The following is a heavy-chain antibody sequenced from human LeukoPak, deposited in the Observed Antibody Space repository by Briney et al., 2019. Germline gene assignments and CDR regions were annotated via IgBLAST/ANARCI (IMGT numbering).Heavy chain of an antibody. CDR3: AKVDIVVVPAAPTFDP. J-gene: IGHJ5*02. Sequence: PGGSLRLSCAASGFTFSSYAMSLVRQAPGKGLEWVSAISGSGGSTYYADSVKGRFTISRDNSKNTLYLQMNSLRAEDTAVYYCAKVDIVVVPAAPTFDPWGQGTLVTVSS. CDR1: GFTFSSYA. CDR2: ISGSGGST. V-gene: IGHV3-23*01. D-gene: IGHD2-2*03.